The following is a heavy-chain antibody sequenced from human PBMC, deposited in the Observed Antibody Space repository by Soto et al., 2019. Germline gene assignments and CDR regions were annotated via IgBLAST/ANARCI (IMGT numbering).Heavy chain of an antibody. V-gene: IGHV4-61*01. CDR2: IYSGGST. CDR3: ARFVRSCSATTCSTRADV. J-gene: IGHJ6*02. Sequence: SETLSLTCPFSGFFVNSDTHSWSWIRQTPGKRLEWIGFIYSGGSTKNPSLRSRVTMSVDTSKNQFSLKLRSVIVADTAVYHCARFVRSCSATTCSTRADVWGQGITVTVSS. D-gene: IGHD2-2*01. CDR1: GFFVNSDTHS.